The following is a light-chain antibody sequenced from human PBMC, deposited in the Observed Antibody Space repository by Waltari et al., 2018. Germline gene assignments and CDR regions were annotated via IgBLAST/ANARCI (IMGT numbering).Light chain of an antibody. Sequence: EIVMTQSPATLSVSPGEGATLSCRASQSVGDNLAWYQQKPDQAPRLLIYGASTRATAIPARFSGSGSGTEFTLTISSLQSEDFAVYYCRHYHGWPLTFGGGTRVEIK. CDR3: RHYHGWPLT. CDR2: GAS. V-gene: IGKV3-15*01. J-gene: IGKJ4*01. CDR1: QSVGDN.